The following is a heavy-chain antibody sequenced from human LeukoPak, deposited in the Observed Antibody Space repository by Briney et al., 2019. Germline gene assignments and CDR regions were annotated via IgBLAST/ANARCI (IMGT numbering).Heavy chain of an antibody. CDR2: IYTSGST. CDR1: GGSISSYY. V-gene: IGHV4-4*07. Sequence: SETLSLTCTVSGGSISSYYWSWLRQPAGKGLEWIGRIYTSGSTNYNPSLKSRVTMSVDTSKNQFSLKLSSVTAADTAVYYCALGGQLVRYDAFDILRQGTMVTVSS. J-gene: IGHJ3*02. CDR3: ALGGQLVRYDAFDI. D-gene: IGHD6-6*01.